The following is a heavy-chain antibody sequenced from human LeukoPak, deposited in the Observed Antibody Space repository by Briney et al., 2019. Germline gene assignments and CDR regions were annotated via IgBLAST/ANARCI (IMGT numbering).Heavy chain of an antibody. V-gene: IGHV4-59*01. Sequence: SETLSLTCTVSGGSISSYYWSWIRQPPGKGLEWIGYIYYSGSTNYNPSLKSRVTISVDTSKNQFSLKLSSVTAADTAVYYCARGGGYYGSGSYYNPPHHYYGMDVWGQGTTVTVSS. J-gene: IGHJ6*02. CDR2: IYYSGST. D-gene: IGHD3-10*01. CDR1: GGSISSYY. CDR3: ARGGGYYGSGSYYNPPHHYYGMDV.